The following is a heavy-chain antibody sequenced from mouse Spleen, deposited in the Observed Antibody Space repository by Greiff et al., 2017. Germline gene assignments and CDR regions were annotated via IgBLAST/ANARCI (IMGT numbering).Heavy chain of an antibody. D-gene: IGHD1-1*01. CDR3: ARKGDGSSPLYYAMDY. V-gene: IGHV2-2*01. CDR1: GFSLTSYG. CDR2: IWSGGST. Sequence: QVQLKESGPGLVQPSQSLSITCTVSGFSLTSYGVHWVRQSPGKGLEWLGVIWSGGSTDYNAAFISRLSISKDNSKSQVFFKMNSLQADDTAIYYCARKGDGSSPLYYAMDYWGQGTSVTVSS. J-gene: IGHJ4*01.